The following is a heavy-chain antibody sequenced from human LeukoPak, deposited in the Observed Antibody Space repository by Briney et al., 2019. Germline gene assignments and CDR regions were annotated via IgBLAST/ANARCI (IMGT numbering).Heavy chain of an antibody. D-gene: IGHD3-3*01. CDR2: ISGSGGST. V-gene: IGHV3-23*01. J-gene: IGHJ3*02. CDR1: GFTFSSYA. CDR3: AREYYFWSGYSDDAFDI. Sequence: PGGSLRLSCAASGFTFSSYAMSWVRQAPGKGLEWVSAISGSGGSTYYADSVKGRFTISRDNSKNTLYLQMNSLRAEDTAVYYCAREYYFWSGYSDDAFDIWGQGTMVTVTS.